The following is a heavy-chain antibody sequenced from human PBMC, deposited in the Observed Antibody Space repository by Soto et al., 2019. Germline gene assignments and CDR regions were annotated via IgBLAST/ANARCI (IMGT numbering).Heavy chain of an antibody. CDR2: IYSSGST. Sequence: SSETLSLTCTVTGGAISGYYWTWIRQSDGEGLEWIGRIYSSGSTNCNPSLKSRVTISLDTSMNYFSLRLSSVTAADTAVYYCARGQRFSDWFDPWGQGTLVTVSS. CDR3: ARGQRFSDWFDP. V-gene: IGHV4-4*07. D-gene: IGHD3-3*01. CDR1: GGAISGYY. J-gene: IGHJ5*02.